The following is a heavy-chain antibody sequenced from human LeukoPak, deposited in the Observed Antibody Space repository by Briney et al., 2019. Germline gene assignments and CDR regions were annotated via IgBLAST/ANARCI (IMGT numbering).Heavy chain of an antibody. CDR1: GFTFSSYG. V-gene: IGHV3-30*03. Sequence: GRSLRLSCAASGFTFSSYGMHWVRQAPGKGLEWVAVISYDGSNKYYADSVKGRFTISRDKSKNTLYLQMNSLRAEDTAVYYCARQAAADYWGQGTLVTDSS. D-gene: IGHD6-13*01. CDR3: ARQAAADY. J-gene: IGHJ4*02. CDR2: ISYDGSNK.